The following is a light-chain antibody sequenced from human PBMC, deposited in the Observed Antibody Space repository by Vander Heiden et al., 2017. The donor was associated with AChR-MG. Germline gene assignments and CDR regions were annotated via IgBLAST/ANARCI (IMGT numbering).Light chain of an antibody. CDR2: FVS. V-gene: IGKV1-39*01. CDR1: QSISRY. CDR3: QQSDSFPRT. Sequence: DIQMTQSPSSLSASIGDIVTVTCRASQSISRYLNWYQQKPGKAPKLLIYFVSSLESGVPSRFSGSGSGTDFTLTISRLKPEDFATYYCQQSDSFPRTFGQGTKLEIK. J-gene: IGKJ2*01.